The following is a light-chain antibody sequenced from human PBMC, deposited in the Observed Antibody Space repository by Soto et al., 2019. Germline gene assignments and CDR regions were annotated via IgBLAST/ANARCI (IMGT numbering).Light chain of an antibody. J-gene: IGKJ2*02. CDR2: GAS. Sequence: EIVLTQSPGTLSLSPGERATLSCRASQSVSSSYLAWYQQKPGQAPRLLIYGASSRATGIPDRFSGSGSGTDFTLTISRLEPEDFGVYYCQQRGKWPSTFGPGTKVEIK. CDR3: QQRGKWPST. CDR1: QSVSSSY. V-gene: IGKV3D-20*02.